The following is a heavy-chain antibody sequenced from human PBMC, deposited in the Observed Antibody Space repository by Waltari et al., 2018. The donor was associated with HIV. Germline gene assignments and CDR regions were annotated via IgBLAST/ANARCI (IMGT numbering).Heavy chain of an antibody. CDR1: GGSITSHSYY. Sequence: QLQLHESGPGLVKASETLSLTCTVSGGSITSHSYYWGWLRQHPGKGLEWIGNVFYNGDTFYNTSLKSLVTISVDTSKNQLSLRLDSVTAADTAVYYCLRATIFGIVISAFDLWGQGTMVTVSS. CDR3: LRATIFGIVISAFDL. J-gene: IGHJ3*01. D-gene: IGHD3-3*01. CDR2: VFYNGDT. V-gene: IGHV4-39*07.